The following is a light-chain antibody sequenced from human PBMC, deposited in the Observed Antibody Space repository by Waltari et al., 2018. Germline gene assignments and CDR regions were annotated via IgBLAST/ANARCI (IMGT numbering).Light chain of an antibody. CDR2: DVT. J-gene: IGLJ3*02. V-gene: IGLV2-14*01. CDR3: SSYTSSSTLEV. Sequence: QSALTQPASVSGSPGQSITISCTGTSSDVGGYNYVSWYQQHPGKAPKLMIYDVTQRPPGVCTRCSGSKSGNTASLTISGLQAEDEADYYCSSYTSSSTLEVFGGGTKLTVL. CDR1: SSDVGGYNY.